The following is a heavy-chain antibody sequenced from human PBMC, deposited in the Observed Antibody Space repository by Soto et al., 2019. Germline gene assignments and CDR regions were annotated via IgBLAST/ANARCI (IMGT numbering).Heavy chain of an antibody. V-gene: IGHV1-18*01. CDR1: GHTFTNFG. D-gene: IGHD3-16*01. CDR3: ARGGTPIDD. Sequence: QVQLVQSGAEVKKPGASVKVSCKASGHTFTNFGLSGVRQAPGQGMEWMGWISAYNGNTNYAQNCKCRVTITTDTAPSTAYMELRSVRTDDTVVYFCARGGTPIDDWGQGTLVTVSS. J-gene: IGHJ4*02. CDR2: ISAYNGNT.